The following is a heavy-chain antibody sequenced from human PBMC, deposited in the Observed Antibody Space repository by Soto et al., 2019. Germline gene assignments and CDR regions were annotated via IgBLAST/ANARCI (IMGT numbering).Heavy chain of an antibody. V-gene: IGHV4-34*01. Sequence: SETLSLTCTVYGGSFSCHSWTWIRQSPGKGLEWIGDINHSGRVNYSPSLKSRVTISLDTSKNQFSLTLSAVTAADTAMYYCSTRAYDTNGYYRFDPWGQGTLVTVSS. D-gene: IGHD3-22*01. CDR2: INHSGRV. CDR3: STRAYDTNGYYRFDP. J-gene: IGHJ5*01. CDR1: GGSFSCHS.